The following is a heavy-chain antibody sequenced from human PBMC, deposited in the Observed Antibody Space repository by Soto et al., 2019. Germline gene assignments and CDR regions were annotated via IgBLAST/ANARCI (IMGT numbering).Heavy chain of an antibody. J-gene: IGHJ5*02. D-gene: IGHD3-3*02. V-gene: IGHV3-74*01. CDR2: INADGTTT. Sequence: EVHLVESGGALVQPGGSLRLSCAASGFTFSTYWMHWVRQAPGKGLVWVSRINADGTTTTYADSVKGRFTISRDNAKNALYVQMNSLRAEDTAVYFCATVATHSYNWVDPWGQGTLVSISS. CDR3: ATVATHSYNWVDP. CDR1: GFTFSTYW.